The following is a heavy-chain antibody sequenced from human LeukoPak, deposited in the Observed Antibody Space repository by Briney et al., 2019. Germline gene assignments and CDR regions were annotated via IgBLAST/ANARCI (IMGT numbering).Heavy chain of an antibody. CDR2: ISHSGST. CDR3: ARDGRSIAARPSPSGWFDP. CDR1: GYSISSGYY. D-gene: IGHD6-6*01. Sequence: SETLSLTCAVSGYSISSGYYWGWIRQPPGKGLEWIGSISHSGSTYYNPSLKSRVTISLDTSKNQFSLKLSSVTAADTAVYYCARDGRSIAARPSPSGWFDPWGQGTLVTVSS. J-gene: IGHJ5*02. V-gene: IGHV4-38-2*02.